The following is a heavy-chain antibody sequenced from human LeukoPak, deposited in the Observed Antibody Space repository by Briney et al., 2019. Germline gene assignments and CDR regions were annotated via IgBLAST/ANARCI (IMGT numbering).Heavy chain of an antibody. D-gene: IGHD4-11*01. Sequence: SETLSLTCTVSGDSISNTAYWWGWIRQSPGKGLEWIGSVSYFGTTSYNPSLKSRVTMSIDTPKKQSSLQLSSVTAADTAVYYCTRLPLDYSVDYWGQGALVSVSS. CDR3: TRLPLDYSVDY. V-gene: IGHV4-39*01. CDR2: VSYFGTT. J-gene: IGHJ4*02. CDR1: GDSISNTAYW.